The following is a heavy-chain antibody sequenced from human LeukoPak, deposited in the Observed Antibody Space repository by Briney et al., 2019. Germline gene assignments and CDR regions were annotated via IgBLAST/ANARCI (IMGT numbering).Heavy chain of an antibody. Sequence: GGSLRLSCAASGFIFGNYAMSWFRQAPGKGLEWVSTVSGSGGTTFYADSVKGRFTISRDNSKNTLYMQMNSLRAEDTAIYYCAKDRQIVRGASDCWGQGTLVTVSS. CDR2: VSGSGGTT. CDR3: AKDRQIVRGASDC. D-gene: IGHD6-6*01. J-gene: IGHJ4*02. V-gene: IGHV3-23*01. CDR1: GFIFGNYA.